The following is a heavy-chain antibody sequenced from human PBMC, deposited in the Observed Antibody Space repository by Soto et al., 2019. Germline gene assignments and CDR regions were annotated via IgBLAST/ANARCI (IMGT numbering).Heavy chain of an antibody. D-gene: IGHD3-16*02. V-gene: IGHV3-23*01. Sequence: GSLRLSCAASGFTFSSYAMSWVRQAPGKGLEWVSAISGSGGSTYHADSVKGRFTISRDNSKNTLYLQMNSLRAEDTAVYYCAKSYDYVWGSYRYLPMDYWGQGTLVTVSS. CDR1: GFTFSSYA. CDR3: AKSYDYVWGSYRYLPMDY. J-gene: IGHJ4*02. CDR2: ISGSGGST.